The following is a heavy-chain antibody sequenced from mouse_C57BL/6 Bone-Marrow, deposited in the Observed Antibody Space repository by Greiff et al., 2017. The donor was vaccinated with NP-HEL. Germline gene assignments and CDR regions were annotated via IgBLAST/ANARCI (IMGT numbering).Heavy chain of an antibody. J-gene: IGHJ2*01. V-gene: IGHV1-81*01. CDR1: GYTFTSYG. Sequence: VQLQQSGAELARPGASVKLSCKASGYTFTSYGISWVKQRTGQGLEWIGEIYPRSGNTYYNEKFKGKATLTADKSSSTAYMELRSLTSEDSAVYFGTGSEPVGVDYWGQGTTLTVSS. CDR3: TGSEPVGVDY. CDR2: IYPRSGNT.